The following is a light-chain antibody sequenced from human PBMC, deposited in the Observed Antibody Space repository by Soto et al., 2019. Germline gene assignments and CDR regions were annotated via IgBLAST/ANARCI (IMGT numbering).Light chain of an antibody. CDR1: SSDIGGYNY. Sequence: QSVLTQPPSASGSPGQSVAISCTGTSSDIGGYNYVSWYQIHPGKAPKLMIYEVNKRPSGVPDRFSGSKSGNTASLIVSGLQAEDEADYYCNSYAGSNMGVFGGGTKLTVL. CDR2: EVN. V-gene: IGLV2-8*01. CDR3: NSYAGSNMGV. J-gene: IGLJ2*01.